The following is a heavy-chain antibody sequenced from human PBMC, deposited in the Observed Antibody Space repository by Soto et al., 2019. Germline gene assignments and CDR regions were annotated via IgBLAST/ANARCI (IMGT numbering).Heavy chain of an antibody. V-gene: IGHV3-48*03. CDR2: ISSSGSTI. CDR3: ARDLGGYSSSWYYFDY. CDR1: GFTFSTYE. D-gene: IGHD6-13*01. J-gene: IGHJ4*02. Sequence: EVQLVESGGGLVRPGGSLRLSCADSGFTFSTYEMNWVRQAPGKGLEWVSYISSSGSTIYYADSVKGRFTISRDNAKKSLYLQMNSLRDEDTAVYYCARDLGGYSSSWYYFDYWGQGTLVTVSS.